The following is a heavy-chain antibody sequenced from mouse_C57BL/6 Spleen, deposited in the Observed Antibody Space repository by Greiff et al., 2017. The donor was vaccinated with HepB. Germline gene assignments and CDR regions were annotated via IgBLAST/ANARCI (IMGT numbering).Heavy chain of an antibody. CDR2: IYPGSGNT. Sequence: QVQLQQSGAELVRPGASVKLSCKASGYTFTDYYINWVKQRPGQGLEWIARIYPGSGNTYYNEKFKGKATLTAEKSSSTAYMQLSSLTSEDSAVYFCARCQLGHYFFFAYCGKGTLVTVAA. V-gene: IGHV1-76*01. J-gene: IGHJ3*01. CDR1: GYTFTDYY. D-gene: IGHD4-1*02. CDR3: ARCQLGHYFFFAY.